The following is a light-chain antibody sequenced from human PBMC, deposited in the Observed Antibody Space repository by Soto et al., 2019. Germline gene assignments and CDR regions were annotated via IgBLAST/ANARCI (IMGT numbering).Light chain of an antibody. V-gene: IGKV3-20*01. CDR3: QQYGSSPVT. CDR2: DTS. J-gene: IGKJ1*01. Sequence: EIVLTQSPGTLSLSPGERATLSCRASQSVRDRYLAWYQQKPGHAPSLLIYDTSTRATGVPERFSGSGSGTDFALTISRVEPEDFAIYFCQQYGSSPVTFGQGTKVEI. CDR1: QSVRDRY.